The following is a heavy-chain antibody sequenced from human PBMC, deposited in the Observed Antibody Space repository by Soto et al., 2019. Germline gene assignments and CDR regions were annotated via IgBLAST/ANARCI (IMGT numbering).Heavy chain of an antibody. Sequence: EVQLLESGGGLVQPGGSLRLSCAASGFTFSSYAMSWVRQAPGKGLEWVSAISGSGGSTYYADSVKGRFTISRDNSKNPLYLQMNSLRAEDTAVYYCANSGSLGYYYYGMDVWGQGTTVTVSS. CDR2: ISGSGGST. CDR1: GFTFSSYA. J-gene: IGHJ6*02. V-gene: IGHV3-23*01. CDR3: ANSGSLGYYYYGMDV.